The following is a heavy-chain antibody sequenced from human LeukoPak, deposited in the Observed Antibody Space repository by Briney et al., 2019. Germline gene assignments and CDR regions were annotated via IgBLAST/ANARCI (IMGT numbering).Heavy chain of an antibody. J-gene: IGHJ4*02. V-gene: IGHV1-2*02. CDR3: ARDQWTLVATGPHFDY. CDR1: GYTFTGYY. D-gene: IGHD5-12*01. CDR2: IIPNSGGT. Sequence: ASVKVSCKASGYTFTGYYMRWGRQDPGEGLEWMGWIIPNSGGTNYARKVQGRVTMTTDTSTSPAYMELTSLRSGGTAVYYCARDQWTLVATGPHFDYWGQGTLVIVSS.